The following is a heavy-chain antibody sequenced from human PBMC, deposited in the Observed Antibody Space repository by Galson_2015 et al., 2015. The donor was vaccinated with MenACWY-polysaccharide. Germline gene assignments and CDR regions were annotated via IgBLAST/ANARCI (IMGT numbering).Heavy chain of an antibody. CDR2: ISSSSRTI. D-gene: IGHD6-13*01. CDR1: GFTFSTYS. Sequence: SLRLSCAASGFTFSTYSMTWVRQAPGKGLEWVSYISSSSRTIYYADSVKGRFTISRDNAKSSLYLQMNSLRNEDTAVYYCARGSGIAGADDYWGQGTLVTVSS. V-gene: IGHV3-48*02. J-gene: IGHJ4*02. CDR3: ARGSGIAGADDY.